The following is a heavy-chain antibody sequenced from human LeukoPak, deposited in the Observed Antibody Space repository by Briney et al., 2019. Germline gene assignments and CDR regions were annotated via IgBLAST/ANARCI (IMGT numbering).Heavy chain of an antibody. V-gene: IGHV4-59*01. J-gene: IGHJ5*02. CDR1: GGSISSYY. CDR3: ASAVCSSTSCRSGAGWFDP. D-gene: IGHD2-2*01. CDR2: IYYSGST. Sequence: SETLSLTCTVSGGSISSYYWSWIRKPPGKGLEWIGYIYYSGSTNYNPSLKSRVTISVDTSKNQFSLKLSSVTAADTAVYYCASAVCSSTSCRSGAGWFDPWGQGTLVTVSS.